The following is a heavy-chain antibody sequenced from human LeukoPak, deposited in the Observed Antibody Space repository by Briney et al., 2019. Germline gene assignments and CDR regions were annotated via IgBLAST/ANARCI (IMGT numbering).Heavy chain of an antibody. CDR2: INSDGSST. Sequence: GGSLRLSCAASGFTFSSYWMHWVRQAPGKGLVWVSRINSDGSSTTYADSVKGRFTISRDNAKNTLYLQMSSLRAEDTAVYYCARGAGYYYFDYWGRGTLVTVSS. V-gene: IGHV3-74*01. D-gene: IGHD3-22*01. J-gene: IGHJ4*02. CDR3: ARGAGYYYFDY. CDR1: GFTFSSYW.